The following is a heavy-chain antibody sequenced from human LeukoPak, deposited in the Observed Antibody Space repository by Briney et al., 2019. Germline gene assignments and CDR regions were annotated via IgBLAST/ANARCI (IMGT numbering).Heavy chain of an antibody. CDR1: GGSISSGSYY. J-gene: IGHJ4*02. CDR3: ARHSMRYYYGSGSYSYFDY. D-gene: IGHD3-10*01. V-gene: IGHV4-39*01. CDR2: INHSGST. Sequence: SQTLSLTCTVSGGSISSGSYYWSWIRQPPGKGLEWIGEINHSGSTNYNPSLKSRVTISVDTSKNQFSLKLSSVTAADTAVYYCARHSMRYYYGSGSYSYFDYWGQGTLVTVSS.